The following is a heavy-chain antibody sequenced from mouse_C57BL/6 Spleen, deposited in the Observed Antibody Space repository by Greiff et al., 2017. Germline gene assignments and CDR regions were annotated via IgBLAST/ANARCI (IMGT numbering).Heavy chain of an antibody. CDR3: TRDYSNYQAWFAY. V-gene: IGHV1-15*01. Sequence: QVQLQQSGAELVRPGASVTLSCKASGYTFTDYEMHWVKQTPVHGLEWIGAIDPETGGTAYNQKFKGKAILTADKSSSTAYMELRSLTSEDSAVYYCTRDYSNYQAWFAYWGQGTLVTVSA. CDR1: GYTFTDYE. J-gene: IGHJ3*01. CDR2: IDPETGGT. D-gene: IGHD2-5*01.